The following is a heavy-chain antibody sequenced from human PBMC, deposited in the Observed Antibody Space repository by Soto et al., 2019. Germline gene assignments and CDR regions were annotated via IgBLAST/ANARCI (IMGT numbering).Heavy chain of an antibody. CDR2: INPSGGST. Sequence: QVQLVQSGAEVKKPGASVKVSCKASGYTFTSYYMHWVRQAPGQGLGWMGIINPSGGSTSYAKKCRGRATMTRDTSTSTVYMELSSLRSEDTAVYSCARAWRFGSYFELWGRGTLVTPSS. D-gene: IGHD3-16*01. CDR1: GYTFTSYY. CDR3: ARAWRFGSYFEL. V-gene: IGHV1-46*01. J-gene: IGHJ2*01.